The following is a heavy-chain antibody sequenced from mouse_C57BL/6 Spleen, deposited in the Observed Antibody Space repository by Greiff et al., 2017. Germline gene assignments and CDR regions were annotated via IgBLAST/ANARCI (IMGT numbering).Heavy chain of an antibody. V-gene: IGHV1-42*01. CDR3: ARTGWLLQHYAMDY. D-gene: IGHD2-3*01. CDR1: GYSFTGYY. Sequence: EVQLQQSGPELVKPGASVKISCKASGYSFTGYYMNWVKQSPEKSLEWIGEINPSTGGTTYNQKFKAKATLTVDKSSSTAYMQLKSLTSEDSAVYYCARTGWLLQHYAMDYWGQGTSVTVSS. J-gene: IGHJ4*01. CDR2: INPSTGGT.